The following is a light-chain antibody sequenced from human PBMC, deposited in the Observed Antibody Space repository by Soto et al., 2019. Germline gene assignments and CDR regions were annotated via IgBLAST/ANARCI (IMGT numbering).Light chain of an antibody. V-gene: IGLV2-14*01. Sequence: QSALTQPASVSGSPGPSITISCTGTSSEVGGYNYVSWYQQHPGKAPKLMIYEVSNRPSGVSNRFSGSKSGNTASLTISGLQAEDEADYYCSSYTSSSTVVFGGGTKVTVL. CDR2: EVS. J-gene: IGLJ2*01. CDR3: SSYTSSSTVV. CDR1: SSEVGGYNY.